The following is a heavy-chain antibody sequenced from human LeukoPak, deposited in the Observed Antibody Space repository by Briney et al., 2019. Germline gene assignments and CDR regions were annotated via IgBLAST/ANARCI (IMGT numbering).Heavy chain of an antibody. CDR1: GGSISSYY. V-gene: IGHV4-4*09. D-gene: IGHD3-3*01. CDR3: ARQVWSGYYPYYYYMDV. CDR2: IYTSGST. Sequence: SETLSLTCTVSGGSISSYYWSWIRQPPGKGLEWIGYIYTSGSTNYNPSLKSRVTISVDTAKNQFSLKLSSVTAADTDVYYCARQVWSGYYPYYYYMDVWGKGTTVTVSS. J-gene: IGHJ6*03.